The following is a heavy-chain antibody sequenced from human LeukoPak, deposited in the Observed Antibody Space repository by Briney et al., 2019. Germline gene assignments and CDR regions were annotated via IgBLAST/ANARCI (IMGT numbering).Heavy chain of an antibody. Sequence: SETLSLTCTVSGGSISSGGYYWSWIRQHPGKGLEWIVYIYYSGSTYYNPSLKSRVTISVDTSKNQFSLKLSSVTAADTAVYYCATRGGYGDYVDYWGQGTLVTVSS. V-gene: IGHV4-31*03. J-gene: IGHJ4*02. CDR1: GGSISSGGYY. CDR2: IYYSGST. CDR3: ATRGGYGDYVDY. D-gene: IGHD4-17*01.